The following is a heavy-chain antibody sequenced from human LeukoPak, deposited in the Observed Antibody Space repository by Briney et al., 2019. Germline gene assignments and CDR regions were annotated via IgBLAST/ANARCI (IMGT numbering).Heavy chain of an antibody. CDR3: ARFDGGSAPGGHDAFDI. Sequence: ASVKVSCKASGYTFTSYYMHWVRQAPGQGLEGMGIINPSGGSTSYAQKFQGRVTMTRDTSTSTVYMELSSLRSEDTAVYYCARFDGGSAPGGHDAFDIWGQGTMVTVSS. CDR2: INPSGGST. CDR1: GYTFTSYY. D-gene: IGHD2-15*01. V-gene: IGHV1-46*01. J-gene: IGHJ3*02.